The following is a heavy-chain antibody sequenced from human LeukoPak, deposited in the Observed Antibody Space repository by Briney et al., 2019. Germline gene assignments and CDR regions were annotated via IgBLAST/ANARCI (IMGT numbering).Heavy chain of an antibody. D-gene: IGHD2-2*01. Sequence: ASVKVSCKASGYTFTGYYMHWVRQAPGRGLEWMGWINPNSGGTNYAQKFQGWVTMTRDTSISTAYMELSRLRSDDTAVYYCARSYCSSTSCYGYFDYWGQGTLVTVSS. V-gene: IGHV1-2*04. J-gene: IGHJ4*02. CDR2: INPNSGGT. CDR3: ARSYCSSTSCYGYFDY. CDR1: GYTFTGYY.